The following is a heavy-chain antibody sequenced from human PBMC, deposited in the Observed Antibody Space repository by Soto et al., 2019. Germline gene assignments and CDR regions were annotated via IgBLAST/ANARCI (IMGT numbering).Heavy chain of an antibody. Sequence: GGSLRLSCAASGFTFSSYGMHWVRQAPGKGLEWVAVIWYDGSNKYYADSVKGRFTISRDNSKNTLYLQMNSLRAEDTAVYYCARDQIDAANYDFWSGYSEGPARGPGARDYYGMDVWGQGTTVTVSS. D-gene: IGHD3-3*01. V-gene: IGHV3-33*01. CDR3: ARDQIDAANYDFWSGYSEGPARGPGARDYYGMDV. CDR1: GFTFSSYG. J-gene: IGHJ6*02. CDR2: IWYDGSNK.